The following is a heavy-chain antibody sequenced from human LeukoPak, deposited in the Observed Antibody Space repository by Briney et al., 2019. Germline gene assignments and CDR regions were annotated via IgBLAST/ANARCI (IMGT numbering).Heavy chain of an antibody. CDR1: GYTFTSYG. CDR3: VXXXXXXXXDSSGYGIDY. V-gene: IGHV1-18*01. D-gene: IGHD3-22*01. CDR2: ISAYNGNT. Sequence: ASVKVSCKASGYTFTSYGISWVRQAPGQGLEWMGWISAYNGNTNYAQKLQGRVTMTTDTSTSTAYMERRSLRSDDTAVDYCVXXXXXXXXDSSGYGIDYWGQGTLVTVSS. J-gene: IGHJ4*02.